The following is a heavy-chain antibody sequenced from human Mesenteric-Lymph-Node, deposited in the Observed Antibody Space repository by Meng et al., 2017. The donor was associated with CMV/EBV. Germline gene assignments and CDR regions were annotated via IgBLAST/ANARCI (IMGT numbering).Heavy chain of an antibody. CDR3: ARGGVGYSYGYFDY. CDR2: IIPILGIA. CDR1: GGHFSSYA. D-gene: IGHD5-18*01. J-gene: IGHJ4*02. Sequence: SGGHFSSYAISWVRQAPGQGLEWMGRIIPILGIANYAQKFQGRVTITADKSTSTAYMELSSLRSEDTAVYYCARGGVGYSYGYFDYWGQGTLVTVSS. V-gene: IGHV1-69*04.